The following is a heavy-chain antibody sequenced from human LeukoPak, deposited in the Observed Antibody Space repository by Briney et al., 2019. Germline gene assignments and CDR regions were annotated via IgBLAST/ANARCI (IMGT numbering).Heavy chain of an antibody. CDR1: GYTFTSYG. D-gene: IGHD2-21*02. V-gene: IGHV1-18*01. CDR2: ISAYNGNT. J-gene: IGHJ4*02. CDR3: ARTAHIVVVTVFDY. Sequence: ASVKVSCKASGYTFTSYGISWVRQAPGQGLEWMGWISAYNGNTNYAQKLQGRVTMTTDTSTSTAYMELRSLRSDDTAVYYCARTAHIVVVTVFDYWGQGTLVTVSS.